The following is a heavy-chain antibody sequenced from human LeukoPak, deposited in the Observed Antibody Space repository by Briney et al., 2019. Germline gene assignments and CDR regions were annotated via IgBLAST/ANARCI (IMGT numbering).Heavy chain of an antibody. J-gene: IGHJ4*02. V-gene: IGHV4-39*01. CDR1: GGSISSDYS. D-gene: IGHD6-19*01. CDR3: SSMRLGYSSGWH. Sequence: SETLSLTCTVSGGSISSDYSWGWIRQPPGKGLEWIGNIYYGGTTYYNPSLKSRVTISVDTSKNQFSLKLSSVTASDTSIYYCSSMRLGYSSGWHWGQGTLVTVSS. CDR2: IYYGGTT.